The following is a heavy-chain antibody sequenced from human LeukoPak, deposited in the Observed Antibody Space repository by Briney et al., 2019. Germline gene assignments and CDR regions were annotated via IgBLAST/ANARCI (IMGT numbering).Heavy chain of an antibody. V-gene: IGHV3-48*01. CDR1: GFTFSSYS. D-gene: IGHD3-10*01. CDR3: ARAGRFGESFRDYYYYIDV. J-gene: IGHJ6*03. CDR2: ISSSSSNI. Sequence: GRSLRLSCAASGFTFSSYSMNWVRQAPGKGLEWVSYISSSSSNIDYADSVKGRFTISRDKAKNSLYLQMNSLRAEDTAVYYCARAGRFGESFRDYYYYIDVWGKGTTVTVSS.